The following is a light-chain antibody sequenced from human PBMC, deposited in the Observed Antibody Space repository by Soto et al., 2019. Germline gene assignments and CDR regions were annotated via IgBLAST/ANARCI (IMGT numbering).Light chain of an antibody. Sequence: DIQMTQSPSSLSASVGDRVTITCRASQSISNYLNWYQQKPGKAPKLLIHAASSLQSGVPSRFSGTGSGTDFTLTISSLQPEDFVTYYCQQSYSSPHTFGGGTKVEIK. J-gene: IGKJ4*01. CDR1: QSISNY. V-gene: IGKV1-39*01. CDR2: AAS. CDR3: QQSYSSPHT.